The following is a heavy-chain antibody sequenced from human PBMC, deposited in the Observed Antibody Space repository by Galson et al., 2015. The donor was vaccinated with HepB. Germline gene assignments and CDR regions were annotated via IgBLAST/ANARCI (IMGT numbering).Heavy chain of an antibody. J-gene: IGHJ4*02. D-gene: IGHD3-22*01. CDR3: ARDWSRYYDSSGYYEAGLNFDY. Sequence: SVKVSCKASGGTFSSYAISWVRQAPGQGLEWMGGIIPIFGTANYAQKFQGRVTITADESTSTAYMELSSLRSEDTAVYYCARDWSRYYDSSGYYEAGLNFDYWGQGTLVTVSS. CDR1: GGTFSSYA. V-gene: IGHV1-69*13. CDR2: IIPIFGTA.